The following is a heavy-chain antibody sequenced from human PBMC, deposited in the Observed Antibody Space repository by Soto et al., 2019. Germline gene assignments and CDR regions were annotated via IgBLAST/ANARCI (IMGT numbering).Heavy chain of an antibody. CDR1: GFTFRDYY. CDR3: ASLPYCGDECYYNH. J-gene: IGHJ4*02. D-gene: IGHD2-21*01. Sequence: GGSLRLSCVGSGFTFRDYYMSWIRQAPGMGLEWISYIDTSGRTIYSADSVKGRFTISRDNAKNSLSLQMNSLRAEDTAVYYCASLPYCGDECYYNHWGQGIQVTVS. CDR2: IDTSGRTI. V-gene: IGHV3-11*01.